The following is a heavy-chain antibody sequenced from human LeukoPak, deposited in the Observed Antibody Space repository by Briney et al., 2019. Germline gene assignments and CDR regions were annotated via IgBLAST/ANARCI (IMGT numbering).Heavy chain of an antibody. J-gene: IGHJ5*02. CDR2: IYTSGST. CDR1: GGSISSYY. V-gene: IGHV4-4*07. CDR3: ARDRRGYCDYVWGSPYGNWFDP. Sequence: KPSETLSLTCTVSGGSISSYYWSWIRQPAGKGLEWIGRIYTSGSTNYNPSLKSRVTMSVDTSKNQFSLKLSSVTAADTAVYYCARDRRGYCDYVWGSPYGNWFDPWGQGTLVTVSS. D-gene: IGHD3-16*01.